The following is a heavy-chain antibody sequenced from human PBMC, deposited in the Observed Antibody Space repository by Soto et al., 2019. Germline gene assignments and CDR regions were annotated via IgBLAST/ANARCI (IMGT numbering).Heavy chain of an antibody. CDR1: GGTFSSYT. CDR2: IIPILGIA. Sequence: QVPLVQSGAEVKKPGSSVKVSCKASGGTFSSYTISWVRQAPGQGLEWMGRIIPILGIANYAQKFQGRVTITADKSTSTAYMELSSLRSEDTAVYYCARDLLRYWNDEKDYYYYMDVWGKGTTVTVSS. CDR3: ARDLLRYWNDEKDYYYYMDV. V-gene: IGHV1-69*08. D-gene: IGHD1-1*01. J-gene: IGHJ6*03.